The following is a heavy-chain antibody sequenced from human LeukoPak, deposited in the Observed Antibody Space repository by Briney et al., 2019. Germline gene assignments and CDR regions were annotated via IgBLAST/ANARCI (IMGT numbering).Heavy chain of an antibody. CDR1: GFTFSSYG. CDR3: AKAGYSYGYNWFDP. D-gene: IGHD5-18*01. V-gene: IGHV3-30*02. CDR2: IRYDGSNK. J-gene: IGHJ5*02. Sequence: GGSLRLSCAASGFTFSSYGMHWVRQAPGKGLEWVAFIRYDGSNKYYADSVKGRFTISRDNSKNTLYLQMNSLRAEDTAVYYCAKAGYSYGYNWFDPWGQGTLVTVSS.